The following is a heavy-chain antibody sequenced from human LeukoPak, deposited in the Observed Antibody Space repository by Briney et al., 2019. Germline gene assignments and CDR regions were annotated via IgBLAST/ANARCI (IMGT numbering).Heavy chain of an antibody. J-gene: IGHJ6*02. CDR3: ARVKYSSSWYPPYYYGMDV. D-gene: IGHD6-13*01. CDR2: INQSGST. Sequence: SETLSLTCAVYGGSFSGYSWSWIRQPPGKGLEWIGEINQSGSTNYNPSLKSRVTISVDTSKNQFSLKLSSVTAADTAVYYCARVKYSSSWYPPYYYGMDVWGQGTTVTVSS. CDR1: GGSFSGYS. V-gene: IGHV4-34*01.